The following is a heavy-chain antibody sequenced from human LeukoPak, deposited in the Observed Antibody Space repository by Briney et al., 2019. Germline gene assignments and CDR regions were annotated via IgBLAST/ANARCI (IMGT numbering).Heavy chain of an antibody. V-gene: IGHV4-4*07. CDR3: ARDRYYYDSSARYFDY. CDR1: GGSISNYY. Sequence: SETLSLTCSVSGGSISNYYWNWIRQPPGKGLEWIGRIHTSGSTNYSPSLKSRVTMSVDTSKNQFSLKLSSVTAADTAVYYCARDRYYYDSSARYFDYWGQGTLVTVSS. CDR2: IHTSGST. D-gene: IGHD3-22*01. J-gene: IGHJ4*02.